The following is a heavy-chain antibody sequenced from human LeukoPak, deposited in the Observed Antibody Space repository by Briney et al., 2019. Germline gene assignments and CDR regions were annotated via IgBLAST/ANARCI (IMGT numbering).Heavy chain of an antibody. CDR3: ACVTGLYYFDF. J-gene: IGHJ4*02. CDR2: IYYSGNT. D-gene: IGHD1-20*01. CDR1: GGSIRSGDYY. Sequence: PSQTLSLTCAVSGGSIRSGDYYWSWARQPPGKGLEWIGHIYYSGNTYYSPSLKSRVAISVDTSKNQFSLKLSSVTAADTAVYYCACVTGLYYFDFWGQGTLVTVSS. V-gene: IGHV4-30-4*01.